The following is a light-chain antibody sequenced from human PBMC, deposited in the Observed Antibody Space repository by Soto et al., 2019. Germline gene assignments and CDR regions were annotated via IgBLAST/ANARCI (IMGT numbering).Light chain of an antibody. CDR3: QQYETFSGT. CDR1: QSISSW. V-gene: IGKV1-5*01. J-gene: IGKJ1*01. Sequence: DIQMTQAPSTLSAFLGDRVTITCRASQSISSWLAWYQQKPGEAPKLLIYDASALPRGVPSRFSGSGSGTKFTLTIASLQPDDFATYYCQQYETFSGTFGPGTKVDIK. CDR2: DAS.